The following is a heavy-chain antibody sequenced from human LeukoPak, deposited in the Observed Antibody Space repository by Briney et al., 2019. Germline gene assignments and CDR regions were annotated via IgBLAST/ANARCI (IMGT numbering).Heavy chain of an antibody. Sequence: GGSLRLSCAASGFTFSTYGMHWVRQAPGKGLEWVAFIWSDGSNKYYADSVKGRFTISRDNSKNTLYLQMNSLRAEDTAVYYCAKILGTTRGYFDYWGQGTLVTVSS. D-gene: IGHD1-7*01. CDR1: GFTFSTYG. CDR3: AKILGTTRGYFDY. J-gene: IGHJ4*02. V-gene: IGHV3-30*02. CDR2: IWSDGSNK.